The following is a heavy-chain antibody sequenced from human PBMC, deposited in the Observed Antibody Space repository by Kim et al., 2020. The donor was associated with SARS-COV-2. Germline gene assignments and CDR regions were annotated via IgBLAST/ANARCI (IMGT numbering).Heavy chain of an antibody. CDR3: ARDRSFGYYGSGWGYNWFDP. CDR2: INHSGST. Sequence: SETLSLTCAVYGGSFSGYYWSWIRQPPRKGLEWIGEINHSGSTNYNPSLKSRVTISVDTSKNQFSLKLSSVTAADTAVYYCARDRSFGYYGSGWGYNWFDPWGQGTLVTVSS. V-gene: IGHV4-34*01. CDR1: GGSFSGYY. D-gene: IGHD3-10*01. J-gene: IGHJ5*02.